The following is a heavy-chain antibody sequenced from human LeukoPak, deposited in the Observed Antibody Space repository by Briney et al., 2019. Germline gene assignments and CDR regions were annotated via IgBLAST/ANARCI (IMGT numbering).Heavy chain of an antibody. CDR2: IIPIFGTA. D-gene: IGHD5-18*01. J-gene: IGHJ5*02. Sequence: SVKVSCKASGGTFSSYAISWVRQAPGQGLEWMGGIIPIFGTANYAQKFQGRVTITTDESTSTAYMELSSLRSEATAVYYCARSMGYSYGYDWFDPWGRGTLVTVSS. CDR3: ARSMGYSYGYDWFDP. CDR1: GGTFSSYA. V-gene: IGHV1-69*05.